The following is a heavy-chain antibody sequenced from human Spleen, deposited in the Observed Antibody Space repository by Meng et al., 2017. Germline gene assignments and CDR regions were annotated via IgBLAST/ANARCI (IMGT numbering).Heavy chain of an antibody. V-gene: IGHV4-4*02. CDR3: ARRRAAAGMGY. J-gene: IGHJ4*02. D-gene: IGHD6-13*01. Sequence: HEPVPALGTPSGSPSLTCAVSGGSISSSNWWSWVRQPPGKGLEWIGEIYHSGSTNYNPSLKSRVTISVDKSKNQFSLKLSSVTAADTAVYYCARRRAAAGMGYWGQGTLVTVSS. CDR2: IYHSGST. CDR1: GGSISSSNW.